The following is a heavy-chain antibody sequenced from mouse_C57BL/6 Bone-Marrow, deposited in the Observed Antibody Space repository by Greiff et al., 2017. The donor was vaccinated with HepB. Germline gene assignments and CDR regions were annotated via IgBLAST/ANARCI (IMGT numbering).Heavy chain of an antibody. CDR2: INPNNGGT. V-gene: IGHV1-18*01. J-gene: IGHJ4*01. CDR3: ARYGSHYYGSSFSY. CDR1: GYTFTDYN. D-gene: IGHD1-1*01. Sequence: EVQLQQSGPELVKPGASVKIPCKASGYTFTDYNMDWVKQSHGKSLEWIGDINPNNGGTIYNQKFKGKATLTVDKSSSTAYMELRSLTSEDTAVYYCARYGSHYYGSSFSYWGQGTSVTVSS.